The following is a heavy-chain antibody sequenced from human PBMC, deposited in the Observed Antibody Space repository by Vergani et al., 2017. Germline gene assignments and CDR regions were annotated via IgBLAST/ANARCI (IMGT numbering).Heavy chain of an antibody. CDR3: ARDGSYDSRGLVDY. CDR1: GFTFSSYS. V-gene: IGHV3-48*04. J-gene: IGHJ4*02. Sequence: EVQLLESGGGLVQPGGSLRLSCAASGFTFSSYSMNWVRQAPGKGLEWVSYISSSSSTIYYADSVKGRFTISRDNAKNSLYLQMNSLRAEDTAVYYCARDGSYDSRGLVDYWGQGTLVTVSS. CDR2: ISSSSSTI. D-gene: IGHD3-22*01.